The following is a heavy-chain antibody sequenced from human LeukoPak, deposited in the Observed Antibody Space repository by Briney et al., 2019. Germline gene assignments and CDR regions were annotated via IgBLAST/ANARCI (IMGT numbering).Heavy chain of an antibody. J-gene: IGHJ3*02. V-gene: IGHV3-15*01. Sequence: GGSLRLSCAASGFIFSDVWMHWVRQAPGMGLEWVGRIKSKTDGGTTDYAAPVKGTFTISRDDSKNTLYLQMNSLKAEDAAVYYCATGNCSGGSCHAFDIWGQGTMVTVSS. CDR2: IKSKTDGGTT. CDR3: ATGNCSGGSCHAFDI. D-gene: IGHD2-15*01. CDR1: GFIFSDVW.